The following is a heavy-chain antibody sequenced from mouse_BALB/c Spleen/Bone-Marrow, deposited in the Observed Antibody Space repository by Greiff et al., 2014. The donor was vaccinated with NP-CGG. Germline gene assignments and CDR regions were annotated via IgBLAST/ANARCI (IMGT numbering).Heavy chain of an antibody. D-gene: IGHD2-14*01. CDR3: AQGYDWAMDY. CDR2: IDPANGNT. J-gene: IGHJ4*01. Sequence: EVKLEESGAELVKPGASVKLSCTASGFNIKDTYVHWVKQRPEQGLEWIGRIDPANGNTKYDPKFQGKATITADTSSNTAYLQLNSLTSEDTAVYYCAQGYDWAMDYWGQGTSVTVSS. CDR1: GFNIKDTY. V-gene: IGHV14-3*02.